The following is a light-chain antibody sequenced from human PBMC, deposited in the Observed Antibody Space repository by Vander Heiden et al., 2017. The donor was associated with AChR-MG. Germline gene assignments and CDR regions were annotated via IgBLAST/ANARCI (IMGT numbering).Light chain of an antibody. V-gene: IGLV1-47*01. Sequence: QSVLTPPPPASVPPGQSVTNSCSGSSSNIGSNYVYWYQQLPGTAPKLLIYRNNQRPSGVPDRFSGSKSGTSASLAISGLRSEDEADYYCAAWDDSLSGWVFGGGTKLTVL. CDR1: SSNIGSNY. J-gene: IGLJ3*02. CDR2: RNN. CDR3: AAWDDSLSGWV.